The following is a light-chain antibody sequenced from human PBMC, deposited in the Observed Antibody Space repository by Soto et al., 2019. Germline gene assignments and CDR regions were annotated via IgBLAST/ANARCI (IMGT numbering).Light chain of an antibody. Sequence: QSALTQPASVSGSPGQSMTISCTGTSSDVGGYNYVSWYQQHPGKAPKIMIYDVSKRPSGISNRFSGSKSGNTASLTISGLQLEHEADYYCSSYTSGSTPVVFGGGTKVTVL. CDR3: SSYTSGSTPVV. V-gene: IGLV2-14*03. CDR1: SSDVGGYNY. CDR2: DVS. J-gene: IGLJ2*01.